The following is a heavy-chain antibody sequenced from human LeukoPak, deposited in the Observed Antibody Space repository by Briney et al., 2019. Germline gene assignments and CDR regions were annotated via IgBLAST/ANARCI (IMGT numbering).Heavy chain of an antibody. J-gene: IGHJ4*02. D-gene: IGHD5-24*01. V-gene: IGHV3-7*01. CDR1: GFTFSAYW. Sequence: GGSLRLSCVASGFTFSAYWMIWVRQAPGEGLEWVADINQDGSDKYFVDSVKGRFTISRDNAKNSLYLQMNSLRAEVTAVYYCARVDGYAVATRGQGTLVTVSS. CDR2: INQDGSDK. CDR3: ARVDGYAVAT.